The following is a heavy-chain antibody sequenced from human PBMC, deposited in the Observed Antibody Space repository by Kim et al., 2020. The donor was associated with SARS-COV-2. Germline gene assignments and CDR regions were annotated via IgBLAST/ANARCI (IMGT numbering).Heavy chain of an antibody. J-gene: IGHJ4*02. D-gene: IGHD3-10*01. CDR3: ASLLWFGESTPGYFDY. CDR1: GGSISSGDYY. CDR2: IYYSGST. V-gene: IGHV4-30-4*01. Sequence: SETLSLTCTVSGGSISSGDYYWSWIRQPPGKGLEWIGYIYYSGSTYYNPSLKSRVTISVDTSKNQFSLKLSSVTAADTAVYYCASLLWFGESTPGYFDYWGQGTLVTVSS.